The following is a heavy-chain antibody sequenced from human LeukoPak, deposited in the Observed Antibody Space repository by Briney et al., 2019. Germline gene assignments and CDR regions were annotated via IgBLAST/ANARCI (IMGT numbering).Heavy chain of an antibody. J-gene: IGHJ6*04. CDR3: AELGITMIGGV. CDR1: GFTFSHYG. V-gene: IGHV3-21*01. Sequence: PGGTLRLSCAASGFTFSHYGMSWVRQAPGKGLEWVSSISGSNSYIYYADSMKGRFTISRDNAKNSLYLQMNSLRAEDTAVYYCAELGITMIGGVWGKGTTVTISS. D-gene: IGHD3-10*02. CDR2: ISGSNSYI.